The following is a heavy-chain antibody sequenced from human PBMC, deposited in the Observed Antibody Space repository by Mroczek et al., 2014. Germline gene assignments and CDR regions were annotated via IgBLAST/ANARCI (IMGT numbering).Heavy chain of an antibody. V-gene: IGHV4-4*07. D-gene: IGHD3-3*01. CDR2: IYTSGST. CDR1: GGSISSYY. Sequence: QVQLQQWGPGLVKPSETLSLTCTVSGGSISSYYWSWIRQPAGKGLEWIGRIYTSGSTNYNPSLKSRVTMSVDTSKNQFSLKLSSVTAADTAVYYCARDGGYYDFWSGYSRYYYYYGMDVWGQGTTVTVSS. CDR3: ARDGGYYDFWSGYSRYYYYYGMDV. J-gene: IGHJ6*02.